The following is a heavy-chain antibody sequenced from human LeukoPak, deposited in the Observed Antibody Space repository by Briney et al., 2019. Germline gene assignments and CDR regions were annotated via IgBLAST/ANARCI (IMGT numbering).Heavy chain of an antibody. CDR1: GFTFSSYG. J-gene: IGHJ5*02. CDR3: ARGADTGYSSDS. D-gene: IGHD6-19*01. CDR2: ISGSGGST. V-gene: IGHV3-23*01. Sequence: GGSLRLSCAASGFTFSSYGMRWVRQAPGKGLEWVSAISGSGGSTYYADSVKGRFTISRDNSKNTLYLQMNSLRAEDTAVYYCARGADTGYSSDSWGQGTLVTVSS.